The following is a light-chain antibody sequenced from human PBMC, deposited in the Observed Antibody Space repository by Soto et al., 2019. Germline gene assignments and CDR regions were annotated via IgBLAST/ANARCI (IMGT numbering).Light chain of an antibody. J-gene: IGLJ1*01. CDR1: SSDVGGYNY. Sequence: QSALTQPASVSGSPGQSITISCTGTSSDVGGYNYVSWYQQHPGKAPKLMIYEVSNRPSGVSNRFSGSKSGNTASLTISGLQAEDEADYYGSSYTSSSIAYVFGNGTKLTVL. CDR2: EVS. CDR3: SSYTSSSIAYV. V-gene: IGLV2-14*01.